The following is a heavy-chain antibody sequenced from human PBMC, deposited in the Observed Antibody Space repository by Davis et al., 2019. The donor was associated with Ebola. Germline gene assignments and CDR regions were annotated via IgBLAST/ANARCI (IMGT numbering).Heavy chain of an antibody. J-gene: IGHJ4*02. D-gene: IGHD3-10*01. CDR1: GFTFSSYW. Sequence: GESLKISCAASGFTFSSYWMSWVRQAPGKGLEWVANIKQDGSEKYYVDSVKGRFTISRDNAKNSLYLQMNSLRAEDTAVYYCARALLWFGESPQYYFDYWGQGTLVTVSS. V-gene: IGHV3-7*01. CDR3: ARALLWFGESPQYYFDY. CDR2: IKQDGSEK.